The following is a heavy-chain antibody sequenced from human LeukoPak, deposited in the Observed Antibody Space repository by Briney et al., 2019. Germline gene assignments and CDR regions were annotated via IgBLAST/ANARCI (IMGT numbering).Heavy chain of an antibody. CDR1: GFTFSSYN. D-gene: IGHD6-19*01. CDR3: ARVSGSGFAGY. CDR2: ISSSSSYI. V-gene: IGHV3-21*01. J-gene: IGHJ4*02. Sequence: GGSLRLSCAASGFTFSSYNMHWVRQAPGKGLEWVSSISSSSSYIYYADSVKGRFTISRDNAKNSLYLQMNSLRAEDTAVYYCARVSGSGFAGYWGQGTLVTVSS.